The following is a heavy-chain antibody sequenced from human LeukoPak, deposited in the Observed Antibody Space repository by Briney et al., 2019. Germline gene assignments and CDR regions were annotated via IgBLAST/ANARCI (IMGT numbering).Heavy chain of an antibody. Sequence: SETLSLTCTVSGGSISSYYWSWIRQPAGKGLEWIGRIYTSGSTNYNPSLKSRVTMSVDTSKNQFSLKLSSVTAADTAVYYCARDLGGPAANGGYYYYMDVWGQGTTVTVSS. CDR2: IYTSGST. D-gene: IGHD2-2*01. CDR1: GGSISSYY. V-gene: IGHV4-4*07. J-gene: IGHJ6*03. CDR3: ARDLGGPAANGGYYYYMDV.